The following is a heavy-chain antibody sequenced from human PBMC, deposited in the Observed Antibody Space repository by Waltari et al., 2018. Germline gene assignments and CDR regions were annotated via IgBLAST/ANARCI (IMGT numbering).Heavy chain of an antibody. CDR2: IYHSGST. CDR3: ARETKQLGRGYYFDY. Sequence: QVHLQESGPGLVKPSETLSLTCAVSGYSLSMGYYWGWIGHPPGKGLEWIGSIYHSGSTYYNPSLKSRVTISVDTSKNQFSLKLSSVTAADTAVYYCARETKQLGRGYYFDYWGQGTLVTVSS. V-gene: IGHV4-38-2*02. D-gene: IGHD6-6*01. CDR1: GYSLSMGYY. J-gene: IGHJ4*02.